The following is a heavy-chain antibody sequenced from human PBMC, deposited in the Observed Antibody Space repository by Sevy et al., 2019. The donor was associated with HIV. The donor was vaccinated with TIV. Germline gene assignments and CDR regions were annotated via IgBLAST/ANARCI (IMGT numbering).Heavy chain of an antibody. CDR2: ISSSSSYI. CDR3: ARDPVGATTRSGRGLIDY. J-gene: IGHJ4*02. V-gene: IGHV3-21*01. D-gene: IGHD1-26*01. CDR1: GFTFSSYS. Sequence: GESLKISCAASGFTFSSYSMNWVRQAPGKGLEWVSSISSSSSYIYYADSVKGRFTIPRDNAKNSLYLQMNSLRAEDTAVYYCARDPVGATTRSGRGLIDYWGQGTLVTVSS.